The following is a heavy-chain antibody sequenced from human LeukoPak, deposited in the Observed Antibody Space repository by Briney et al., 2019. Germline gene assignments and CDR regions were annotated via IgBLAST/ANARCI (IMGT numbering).Heavy chain of an antibody. D-gene: IGHD2-2*01. J-gene: IGHJ5*02. CDR2: ISSSSSYI. V-gene: IGHV3-21*01. Sequence: GGSLRPSCAASGFTFSSYSMNWVRQAPGKGLEWVSSISSSSSYIYYADSVKGRFTISRDNAKNSLYLQMNSLRAEDTAVYYCATRWGYCSSTSCSSWGQGTLVTVSS. CDR3: ATRWGYCSSTSCSS. CDR1: GFTFSSYS.